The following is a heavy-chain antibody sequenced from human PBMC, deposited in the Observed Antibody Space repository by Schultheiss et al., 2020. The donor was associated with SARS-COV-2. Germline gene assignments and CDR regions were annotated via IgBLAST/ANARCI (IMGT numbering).Heavy chain of an antibody. CDR1: GFTFGDYA. V-gene: IGHV3-49*03. J-gene: IGHJ6*03. CDR3: TKSLLEYYDFCSGYVGSYYYDMDV. D-gene: IGHD3-3*01. CDR2: IRSEANGGTT. Sequence: GGSLRLTCTASGFTFGDYAMSWFRQAPGKGLEWVGFIRSEANGGTTEYAASVKGRFTISRDDSKSIAYLQMNSLKTEDTDVYYCTKSLLEYYDFCSGYVGSYYYDMDVWGKGTTVTVSS.